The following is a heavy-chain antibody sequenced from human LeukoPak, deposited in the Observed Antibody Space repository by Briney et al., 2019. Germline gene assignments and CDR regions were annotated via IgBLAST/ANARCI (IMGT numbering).Heavy chain of an antibody. CDR3: VGGIGWQPDY. Sequence: GGSLRLSCAASAGFTFSDYWMNWVRPAPGKGLEWVAIISQDGRDKRYVDSVNGRFTISRDNAKSSLYLQINSLRAEDTAVYYCVGGIGWQPDYWGQGTLVTVSS. CDR2: ISQDGRDK. V-gene: IGHV3-7*03. D-gene: IGHD6-19*01. J-gene: IGHJ4*02. CDR1: AGFTFSDYW.